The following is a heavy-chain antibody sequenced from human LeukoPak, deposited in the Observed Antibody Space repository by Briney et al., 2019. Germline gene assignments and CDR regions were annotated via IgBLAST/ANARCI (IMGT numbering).Heavy chain of an antibody. J-gene: IGHJ4*02. D-gene: IGHD3-22*01. V-gene: IGHV4-30-2*01. Sequence: PSETLSLTCTVSGGSISSGGYYWSWIRQPPGKGLEWIGYIYHSGSTYYNPSLKSRVTISVDRSKNQFSLKLSSVTAADTAVYYCARASNGAYYDSSGLDYWGQGTLVTVSS. CDR2: IYHSGST. CDR3: ARASNGAYYDSSGLDY. CDR1: GGSISSGGYY.